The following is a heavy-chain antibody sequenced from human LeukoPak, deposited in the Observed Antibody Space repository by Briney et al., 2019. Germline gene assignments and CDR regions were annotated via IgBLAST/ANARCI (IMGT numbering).Heavy chain of an antibody. V-gene: IGHV4-59*12. Sequence: PLETLSLTCTVSGGSISSYYRSWIRQPPGKGLEWIGSIYYSGSTYYNPSLKSRVTISVDTSKNQFSLRLSSVTAADTAVYYCARKVLYSSSRYDYWGQGTLVTVSS. J-gene: IGHJ4*02. D-gene: IGHD6-13*01. CDR3: ARKVLYSSSRYDY. CDR1: GGSISSYY. CDR2: IYYSGST.